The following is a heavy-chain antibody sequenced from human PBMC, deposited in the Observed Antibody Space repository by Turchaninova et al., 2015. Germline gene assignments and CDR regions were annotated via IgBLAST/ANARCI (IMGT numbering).Heavy chain of an antibody. Sequence: QLVQSGAEVKKPGATVKISCKVSGYTFNDYYIHWVQQAPGKGLEWMGLVDTEDGETMYAEKFQGRVTITADTSTDTAYVELSSLRTEDTAVYYCATDLRIAAFPYFRYWGQGTLVTVSS. J-gene: IGHJ4*02. CDR1: GYTFNDYY. V-gene: IGHV1-69-2*01. D-gene: IGHD6-13*01. CDR2: VDTEDGET. CDR3: ATDLRIAAFPYFRY.